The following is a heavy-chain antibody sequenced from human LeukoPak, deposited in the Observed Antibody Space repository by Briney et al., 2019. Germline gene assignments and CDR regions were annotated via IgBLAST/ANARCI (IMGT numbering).Heavy chain of an antibody. CDR1: GGSISSGGYS. V-gene: IGHV4-30-2*01. J-gene: IGHJ4*02. CDR2: IYHSGST. CDR3: ARRNSWYDFDY. D-gene: IGHD6-13*01. Sequence: SETLSLTCAVSGGSISSGGYSWSWIRQPPGKGLEWIGYIYHSGSTYYNPSLKSRATISVDRSKNQFSLKLSSVTAADTTVYYCARRNSWYDFDYWGQGTLVTVSS.